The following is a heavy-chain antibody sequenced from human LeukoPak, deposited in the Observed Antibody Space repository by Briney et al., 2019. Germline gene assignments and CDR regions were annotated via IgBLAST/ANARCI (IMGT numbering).Heavy chain of an antibody. CDR2: INPNSGGT. D-gene: IGHD2-15*01. CDR1: GYTFTGHY. Sequence: ASVKVSCKASGYTFTGHYMHWVRQAPGQGLEWMGWINPNSGGTNYAQKFQGWVTMTRDTSISTAYMELSRLRSDDTAVYYCARGYCSGGSCYSGTNWFDPWGKGTLVTVSS. V-gene: IGHV1-2*04. CDR3: ARGYCSGGSCYSGTNWFDP. J-gene: IGHJ5*02.